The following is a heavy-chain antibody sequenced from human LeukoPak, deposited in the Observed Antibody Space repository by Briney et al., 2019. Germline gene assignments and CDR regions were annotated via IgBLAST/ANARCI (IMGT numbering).Heavy chain of an antibody. Sequence: SETLSLTCTISGGSVGDYYWSWIRQSPGMGLEWIGYIYHTGSTSYSPPLKSRVTISADTSQNQFSLKLSSVTAADTAVYYCASRKLGNDYWGQGTLVTVSS. D-gene: IGHD7-27*01. CDR1: GGSVGDYY. CDR2: IYHTGST. V-gene: IGHV4-59*02. J-gene: IGHJ4*02. CDR3: ASRKLGNDY.